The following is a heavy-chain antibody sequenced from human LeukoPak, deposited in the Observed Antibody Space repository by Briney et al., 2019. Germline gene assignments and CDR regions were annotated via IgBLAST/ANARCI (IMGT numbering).Heavy chain of an antibody. CDR2: INPIFGTA. CDR1: GGTFSSYA. CDR3: ARGYYDSSGYYY. V-gene: IGHV1-69*13. Sequence: SVKVSCKASGGTFSSYAISWVRQAPGQGLEWMGGINPIFGTANYAQKFQGRVTITADESTSTAYMELSSLRSEDTAVYYCARGYYDSSGYYYFGQGTLVTVSS. J-gene: IGHJ4*02. D-gene: IGHD3-22*01.